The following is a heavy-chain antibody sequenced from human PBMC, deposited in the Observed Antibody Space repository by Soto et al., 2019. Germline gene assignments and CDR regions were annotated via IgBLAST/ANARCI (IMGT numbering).Heavy chain of an antibody. CDR3: ARQYTTGTLFDY. V-gene: IGHV4-39*01. CDR1: GGSISSSSYY. CDR2: IYYSGST. J-gene: IGHJ4*02. D-gene: IGHD1-1*01. Sequence: KQSQTLSLTCTVSGGSISSSSYYWGWIRQPPGKGLEWIGSIYYSGSTYYNPSLKSRVTISVDTSKNQFSLKLSSVTAADTAVYYCARQYTTGTLFDYWGQGTLVTVSS.